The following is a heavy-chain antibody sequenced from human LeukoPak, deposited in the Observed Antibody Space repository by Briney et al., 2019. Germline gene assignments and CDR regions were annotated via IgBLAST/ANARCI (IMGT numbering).Heavy chain of an antibody. V-gene: IGHV3-23*01. CDR2: IRSSGDST. D-gene: IGHD6-19*01. CDR3: AKGGAVTGTMYVQY. J-gene: IGHJ1*01. Sequence: GGSLRLSCAASGFTFATYTMSWVRQIPGKGLEWVSAIRSSGDSTYYADSAKGRFTISRDNSKNTLYLQMNSLRAEDTAVYYCAKGGAVTGTMYVQYWGQGTLVTVSS. CDR1: GFTFATYT.